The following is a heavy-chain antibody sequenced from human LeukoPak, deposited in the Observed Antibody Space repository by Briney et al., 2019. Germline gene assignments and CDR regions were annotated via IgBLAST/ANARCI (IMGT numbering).Heavy chain of an antibody. Sequence: PGGSLRLSCAASGFTFSSYSMNWVRQAPGKGLEWVSSISSSSSYIYYADSVKGRFTISRDNAKNSLYLQMNSLRAEDTAVYYCARLRLSGDYVECWGQGTLVTVSS. CDR3: ARLRLSGDYVEC. CDR2: ISSSSSYI. V-gene: IGHV3-21*01. J-gene: IGHJ4*02. CDR1: GFTFSSYS. D-gene: IGHD4-17*01.